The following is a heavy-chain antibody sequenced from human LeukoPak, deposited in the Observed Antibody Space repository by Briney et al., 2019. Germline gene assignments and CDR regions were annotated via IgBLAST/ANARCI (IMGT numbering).Heavy chain of an antibody. CDR3: ARDRRWFGELLPSDFDY. CDR2: ISSSSSYI. J-gene: IGHJ4*02. CDR1: GFTFSSYS. Sequence: GGSLRLSCAASGFTFSSYSMNWVRQAPGKGLEWVSSISSSSSYIYYADSVKGRFTISRDNAKNSLYLQMNSLRAEDTAVYYCARDRRWFGELLPSDFDYWGQGTLVTVSS. D-gene: IGHD3-10*01. V-gene: IGHV3-21*01.